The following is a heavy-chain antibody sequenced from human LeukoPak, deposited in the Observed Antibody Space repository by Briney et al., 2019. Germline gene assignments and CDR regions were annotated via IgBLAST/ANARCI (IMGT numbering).Heavy chain of an antibody. J-gene: IGHJ4*02. Sequence: GASVKVSCKASGYTFTSFGITWVRQAPGQGLEWMGCISGYNGNRNYAQNLQGRVTMTTDTSTSTAYMELRSLRSDDTAMYYCARNPLGGDDYDSRGYRFDYWAREPWSPSPQ. CDR3: ARNPLGGDDYDSRGYRFDY. CDR2: ISGYNGNR. V-gene: IGHV1-18*01. CDR1: GYTFTSFG. D-gene: IGHD3-22*01.